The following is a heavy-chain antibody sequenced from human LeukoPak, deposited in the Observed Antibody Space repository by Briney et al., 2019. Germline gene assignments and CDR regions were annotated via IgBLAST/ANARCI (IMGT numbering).Heavy chain of an antibody. V-gene: IGHV4-59*11. CDR2: IYYSGST. CDR1: GGSISSHY. Sequence: PSETLSLTCTVSGGSISSHYWSWIRQPPGKGLERIGYIYYSGSTNYNPSLKSRVTISVDTSKNQFSLKLSSVTAADTAVYYCARGGAEPYYDFWSGYYTGPSGFDYWGQGTLVTVSS. J-gene: IGHJ4*02. D-gene: IGHD3-3*01. CDR3: ARGGAEPYYDFWSGYYTGPSGFDY.